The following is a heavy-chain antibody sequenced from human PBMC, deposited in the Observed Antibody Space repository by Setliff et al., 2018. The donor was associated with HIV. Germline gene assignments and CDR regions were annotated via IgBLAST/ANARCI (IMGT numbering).Heavy chain of an antibody. J-gene: IGHJ3*02. CDR3: VRDRGISSFET. D-gene: IGHD3-10*01. CDR2: TYYRSTWRF. V-gene: IGHV6-1*01. Sequence: PSQTLSLTCAISGDNVSSGTSAWSWIRQSPSRGLEWLGRTYYRSTWRFGYADSVRGRISIAPDTSKNQFSMQLKSVTPDDAAVYFCVRDRGISSFETWGQGTKVTVSS. CDR1: GDNVSSGTSA.